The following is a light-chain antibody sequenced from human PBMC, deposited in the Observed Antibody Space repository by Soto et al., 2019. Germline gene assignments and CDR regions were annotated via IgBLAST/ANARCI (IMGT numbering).Light chain of an antibody. Sequence: QSVLTQPASVSGSPGQSITISCNGTSSDVGSYNLVSWYQQHPGKAPKLMIYEGSKRPSGVSNRFSGSKSGNTASLTISGLQAEDEADYYCCSYAGSSRVFGGGTKLTVL. CDR3: CSYAGSSRV. J-gene: IGLJ3*02. V-gene: IGLV2-23*01. CDR2: EGS. CDR1: SSDVGSYNL.